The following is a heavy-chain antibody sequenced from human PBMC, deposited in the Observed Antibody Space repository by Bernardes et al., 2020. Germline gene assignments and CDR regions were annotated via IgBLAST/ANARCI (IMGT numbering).Heavy chain of an antibody. CDR1: GFTFSSYS. CDR2: ISSSSSYI. Sequence: GGSLRLSCAASGFTFSSYSMNWVRQAPGKGLEWVSSISSSSSYIYYADSVKGRFTISRDNAKNSLYLQMNSLRAEDTAVYYCARFPRSTVTTPLDYWGQGTLVTVSS. V-gene: IGHV3-21*01. D-gene: IGHD4-4*01. CDR3: ARFPRSTVTTPLDY. J-gene: IGHJ4*02.